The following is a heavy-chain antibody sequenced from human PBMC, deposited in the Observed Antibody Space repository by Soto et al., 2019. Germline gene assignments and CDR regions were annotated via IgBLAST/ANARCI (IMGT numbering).Heavy chain of an antibody. Sequence: PSETMSLTCAVSGGSISSGGYSWSWIRQPPGKGLEWIGYIYHSGSTYYNPSLKSRVTISVDRSKNTLYLQMRSLRAEDTAVYYCARVHSSNYHYFDYWGQGTLVTVSS. D-gene: IGHD3-22*01. CDR1: GGSISSGGYS. V-gene: IGHV4-30-2*01. CDR3: ARVHSSNYHYFDY. CDR2: IYHSGST. J-gene: IGHJ4*02.